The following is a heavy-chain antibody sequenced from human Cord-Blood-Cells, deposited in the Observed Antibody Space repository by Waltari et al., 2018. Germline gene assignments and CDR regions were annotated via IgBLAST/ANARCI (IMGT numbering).Heavy chain of an antibody. V-gene: IGHV1-2*02. D-gene: IGHD2-2*01. J-gene: IGHJ4*02. CDR3: ARGDIVVVPAAIDY. CDR1: GYTFTGYY. Sequence: QVQLVQSGAEVKKPGASVKVSCKASGYTFTGYYMHWVRQAPGQGLEWMGWINPNSGGTNSAQKFQGRVTMTRDTSISTAYMELSRLRSDDTAVYYCARGDIVVVPAAIDYWGQGTLVTVSS. CDR2: INPNSGGT.